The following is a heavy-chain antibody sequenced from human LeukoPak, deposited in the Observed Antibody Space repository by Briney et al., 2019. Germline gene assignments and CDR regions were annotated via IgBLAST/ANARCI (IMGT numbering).Heavy chain of an antibody. CDR2: IKHRRST. CDR1: GGSFRGSY. J-gene: IGHJ6*03. Sequence: PSETLCLTCAVYGGSFRGSYWSWIRQPPGQGLEWIGEIKHRRSTNYNPSLKTRVTISGDTSKNQLSLKLSPVTAADTAVYYCARGRFGGYLLWDYYYYMDVWGKGTTVTVSS. D-gene: IGHD3-16*01. CDR3: ARGRFGGYLLWDYYYYMDV. V-gene: IGHV4-34*01.